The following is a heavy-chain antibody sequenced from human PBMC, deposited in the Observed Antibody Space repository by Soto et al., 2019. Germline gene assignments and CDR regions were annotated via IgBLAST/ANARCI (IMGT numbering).Heavy chain of an antibody. V-gene: IGHV4-4*02. Sequence: SETLSLTCAVSGGSISSSNWWSWVRQPPGKGLEWIGEIYHSGSTNYNPSLKSRVTISVDKSKNQFSLKLSSVTAADTAVYYCARSGRSLWFGELYDYYYGMDVWGQGTTVTVSS. CDR3: ARSGRSLWFGELYDYYYGMDV. D-gene: IGHD3-10*01. CDR2: IYHSGST. J-gene: IGHJ6*02. CDR1: GGSISSSNW.